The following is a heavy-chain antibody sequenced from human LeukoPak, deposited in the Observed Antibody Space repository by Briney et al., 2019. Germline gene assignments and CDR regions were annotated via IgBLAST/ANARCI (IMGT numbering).Heavy chain of an antibody. CDR1: GFTFSDYY. J-gene: IGHJ3*02. CDR2: ITNSGSAI. CDR3: ARARDGYNLLDVFDI. V-gene: IGHV3-11*01. Sequence: PGGSLRLSCAASGFTFSDYYMSWIRQAPGKGLEWVSYITNSGSAIYYAESVKGRFTISRDNAKNSLYLQMNGLRADDTAVYHCARARDGYNLLDVFDIWGQGTMVTVSS. D-gene: IGHD5-24*01.